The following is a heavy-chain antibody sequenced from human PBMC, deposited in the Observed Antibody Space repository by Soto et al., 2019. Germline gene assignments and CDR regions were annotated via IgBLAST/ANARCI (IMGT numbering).Heavy chain of an antibody. D-gene: IGHD3-3*01. Sequence: GGSLRLSCAAAGFTFRSYAMSWVRQAPGKGLEWVSAISGSGGSTYYADSVKGQVTISADKSISTAYLQWSSLKASDTAMYYCARLGDDPTIFGNWFDPWGQGTLVTVSS. CDR3: ARLGDDPTIFGNWFDP. V-gene: IGHV3-23*01. CDR2: ISGSGGST. CDR1: GFTFRSYA. J-gene: IGHJ5*02.